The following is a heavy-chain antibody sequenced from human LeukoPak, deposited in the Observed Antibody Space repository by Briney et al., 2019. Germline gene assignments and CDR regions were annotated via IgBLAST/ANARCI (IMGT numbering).Heavy chain of an antibody. Sequence: TGGSLRLSCAASGFTFSSYGMHWVRQAPGKGLEWVAVIWYDGSNKYYADSVKGRFTISRDNSKNTLYLQMNSLRAEDTAVYYCARGYDSSGQGAFDIWGQGTMVTVSS. CDR3: ARGYDSSGQGAFDI. CDR2: IWYDGSNK. V-gene: IGHV3-33*01. J-gene: IGHJ3*02. CDR1: GFTFSSYG. D-gene: IGHD3-22*01.